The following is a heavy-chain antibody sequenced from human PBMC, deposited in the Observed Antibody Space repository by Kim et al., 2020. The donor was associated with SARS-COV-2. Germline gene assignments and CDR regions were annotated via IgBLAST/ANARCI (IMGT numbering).Heavy chain of an antibody. Sequence: TNYAQKFQGRVTMTRDTSISTAYMELSRLRSDDTAVYYCASRIAAAGIGYWGQGTLVTVSS. J-gene: IGHJ4*02. V-gene: IGHV1-2*02. CDR2: T. D-gene: IGHD6-13*01. CDR3: ASRIAAAGIGY.